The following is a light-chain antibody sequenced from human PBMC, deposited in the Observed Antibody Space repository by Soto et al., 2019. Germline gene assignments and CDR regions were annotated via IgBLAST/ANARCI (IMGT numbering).Light chain of an antibody. J-gene: IGLJ1*01. Sequence: QSALTQPASVSGSPGQSITISCTGTSSDVGSYNLVSWYQQHPGKAPKLMIYEGSNRPSGVAHRFSGSKSGNTASLTISGLQADDEADYYCCSYAGSSTYVFGTGTKLTVL. CDR2: EGS. V-gene: IGLV2-23*01. CDR1: SSDVGSYNL. CDR3: CSYAGSSTYV.